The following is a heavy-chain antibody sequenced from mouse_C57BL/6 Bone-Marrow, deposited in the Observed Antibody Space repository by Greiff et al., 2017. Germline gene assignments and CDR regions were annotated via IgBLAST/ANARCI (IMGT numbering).Heavy chain of an antibody. CDR3: ARQGGYDPLYY. D-gene: IGHD2-2*01. CDR1: GFTFSDYG. CDR2: ISSGSSTI. V-gene: IGHV5-17*01. J-gene: IGHJ2*01. Sequence: EVKLVESGGGLVKPGGSLKLSCAASGFTFSDYGMHWVRQAPEKGLEWVAYISSGSSTIYYAVTVKGRFTISRDNAKNTLFLQMTSLGSEDTAMYYCARQGGYDPLYYWGQGTTLTVSS.